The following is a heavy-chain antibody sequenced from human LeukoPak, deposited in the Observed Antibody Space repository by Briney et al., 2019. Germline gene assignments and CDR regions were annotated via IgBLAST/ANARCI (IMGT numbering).Heavy chain of an antibody. V-gene: IGHV3-33*06. J-gene: IGHJ4*02. CDR1: GFTVSSNY. CDR3: AKGAYSGSSANDY. D-gene: IGHD1-26*01. CDR2: IWYDGSNK. Sequence: GGSLRLSCAASGFTVSSNYMSWVRQAPGKGLEWVAVIWYDGSNKYYADSVKGRFTISRDNSKNTLYPQMNSLRAEDTAVYYCAKGAYSGSSANDYWGQGTLVTVSS.